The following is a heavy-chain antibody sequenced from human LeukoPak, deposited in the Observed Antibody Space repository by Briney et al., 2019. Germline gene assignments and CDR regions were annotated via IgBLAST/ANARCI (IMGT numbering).Heavy chain of an antibody. D-gene: IGHD1-14*01. CDR3: AKDSRNVPFDY. J-gene: IGHJ4*02. V-gene: IGHV3-7*01. CDR2: IKQSGSEK. CDR1: GFTFSSHW. Sequence: GGSLRLSCAASGFTFSSHWMTYVRQAPGKGLEWVADIKQSGSEKNYVDSVKGRFTISRDNSKNTLYLQMNSLRTEDTAVYYCAKDSRNVPFDYWGQGTLVTVSS.